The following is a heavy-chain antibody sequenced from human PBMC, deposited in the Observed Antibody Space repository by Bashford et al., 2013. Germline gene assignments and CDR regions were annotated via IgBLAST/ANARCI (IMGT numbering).Heavy chain of an antibody. V-gene: IGHV4-59*12. J-gene: IGHJ6*02. CDR1: GDSIRSYY. Sequence: SETLSLTCTVSGDSIRSYYWSWIRQPPGKGLEWIGYIYYGRNTLYSPSLKSRVAMSVDTSKNQFSLKLTSVTAADTAVYFXARDRATATNPYYYGMDVWGRGTTVTVSS. D-gene: IGHD4-17*01. CDR2: IYYGRNT. CDR3: ARDRATATNPYYYGMDV.